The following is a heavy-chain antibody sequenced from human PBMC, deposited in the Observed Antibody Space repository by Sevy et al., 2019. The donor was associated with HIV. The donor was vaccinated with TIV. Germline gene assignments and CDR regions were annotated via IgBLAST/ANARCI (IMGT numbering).Heavy chain of an antibody. D-gene: IGHD3-10*01. CDR3: ARDAGTGGSYMGYYFGMDV. CDR2: ISWNGRSL. CDR1: GFIFDDYG. V-gene: IGHV3-9*01. J-gene: IGHJ6*02. Sequence: GGSPRLSCVTSGFIFDDYGMHWVRELPGKGLEWVSGISWNGRSLGYADTVKGQFIISRDNAKKSVSLQMNSLRTEDTALYYCARDAGTGGSYMGYYFGMDVWGQGTTVTVSS.